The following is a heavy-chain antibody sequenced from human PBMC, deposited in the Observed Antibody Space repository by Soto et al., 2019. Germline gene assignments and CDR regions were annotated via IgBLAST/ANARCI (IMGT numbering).Heavy chain of an antibody. Sequence: HLVQSGAEVKQPGASVKVSCKASGYTFKDYFLHWVRQAPGQGLEWMGWINPNNGATDYAEKFEGRVNMAPDPSISTAYMEVSGLRSGHTAVYYCARHPSPEFLCGYYDYWGHGTLITVSS. J-gene: IGHJ4*01. CDR2: INPNNGAT. CDR1: GYTFKDYF. CDR3: ARHPSPEFLCGYYDY. V-gene: IGHV1-2*02. D-gene: IGHD3-3*01.